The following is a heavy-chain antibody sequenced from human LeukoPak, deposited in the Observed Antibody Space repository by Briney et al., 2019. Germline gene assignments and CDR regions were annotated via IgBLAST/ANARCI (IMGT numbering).Heavy chain of an antibody. V-gene: IGHV3-64*01. CDR1: GFTLSSYW. CDR2: ISENGGKT. CDR3: ARDRVGGWVFDI. J-gene: IGHJ3*02. D-gene: IGHD3-16*01. Sequence: PGGSLRLSCAASGFTLSSYWMHWVRQAPGKGLEYVSAISENGGKTYYANSVKGRFTISRDNSKNTLHLHMDSLRAEDMAVYYCARDRVGGWVFDIWGQGTMVTVSS.